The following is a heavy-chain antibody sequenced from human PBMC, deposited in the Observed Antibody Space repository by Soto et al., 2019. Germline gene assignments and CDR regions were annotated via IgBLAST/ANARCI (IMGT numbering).Heavy chain of an antibody. V-gene: IGHV5-51*01. CDR2: IYPGESDT. D-gene: IGHD3-16*01. CDR3: DRRGYSYAELRVLDV. Sequence: PGWSLKLSCQGSGFIFTTYWMGWVRQTPGKGLEWMGNIYPGESDTRYSPSFQGQVTISTDKSIRTGYLQGGSLKASDTATHYCDRRGYSYAELRVLDVWGQGTTGTVTS. CDR1: GFIFTTYW. J-gene: IGHJ6*02.